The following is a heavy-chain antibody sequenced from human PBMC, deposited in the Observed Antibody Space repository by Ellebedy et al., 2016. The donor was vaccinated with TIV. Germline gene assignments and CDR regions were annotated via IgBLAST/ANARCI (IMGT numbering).Heavy chain of an antibody. CDR1: GFYFGDYW. V-gene: IGHV3-7*01. J-gene: IGHJ4*02. Sequence: GESLKISXAASGFYFGDYWMSWVRQAPGKGLEWVANIKKDGREKNYVDSVRGRFTISRDNAKNSLYLQMSSLRAEDTAVYYCARDGSIAMDGTSDYWGQGTLVTVSS. D-gene: IGHD6-19*01. CDR2: IKKDGREK. CDR3: ARDGSIAMDGTSDY.